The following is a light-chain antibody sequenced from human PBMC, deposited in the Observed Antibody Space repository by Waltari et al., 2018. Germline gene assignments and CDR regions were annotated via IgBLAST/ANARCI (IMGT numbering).Light chain of an antibody. CDR2: SNS. CDR3: AAWDDSLNGWV. V-gene: IGLV1-44*01. J-gene: IGLJ3*02. CDR1: SSNIRSNT. Sequence: QSVLTQPPSMSGTPGQRVSISCSGSSSNIRSNTVNWYQQLPGAAPKLLIYSNSRRPSGVPDRFAGSKSDTSASLAISGLQSEDEADYHCAAWDDSLNGWVFGGGTKLTVL.